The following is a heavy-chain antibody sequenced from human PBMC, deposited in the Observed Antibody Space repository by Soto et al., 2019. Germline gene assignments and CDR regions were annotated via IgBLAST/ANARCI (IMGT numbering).Heavy chain of an antibody. Sequence: SETLSLTCTVSGDSISTDYWSWIRQSPGKGLEWIGFIYYGGSTNSNPSLKSRVTISVDTPKNQFSLKLSSVTAADTAVYYCAKNWNWGSLVHWGQGTLVTVSS. CDR1: GDSISTDY. D-gene: IGHD7-27*01. V-gene: IGHV4-59*08. CDR2: IYYGGST. CDR3: AKNWNWGSLVH. J-gene: IGHJ4*02.